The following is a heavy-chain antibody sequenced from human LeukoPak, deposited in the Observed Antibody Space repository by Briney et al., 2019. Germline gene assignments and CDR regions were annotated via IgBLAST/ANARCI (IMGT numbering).Heavy chain of an antibody. CDR3: ARQVDSGSYRGDYYFDY. CDR2: IYPGDSDT. Sequence: GESLKISCKGSGYSFTSYWVGWVRQMPGKGLEWMGIIYPGDSDTRYSPSFQGQVTISADKSISTAYLQWSSLKASDTAMYYCARQVDSGSYRGDYYFDYWGQGTLVTVSS. V-gene: IGHV5-51*01. J-gene: IGHJ4*02. D-gene: IGHD1-26*01. CDR1: GYSFTSYW.